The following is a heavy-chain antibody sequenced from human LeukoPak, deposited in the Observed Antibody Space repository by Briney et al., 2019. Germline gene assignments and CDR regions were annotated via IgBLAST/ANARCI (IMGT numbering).Heavy chain of an antibody. D-gene: IGHD6-6*01. CDR1: GSSISTGYY. V-gene: IGHV4-38-2*02. Sequence: SETLSLTCPVSGSSISTGYYWDWLRQPPGRGLDKPSLKSRVTISVHTSKNHFSLNLSSVTAAHTAVYYCARAMSIAARLQTIFDYWGQGTLVTVSS. J-gene: IGHJ4*02. CDR3: ARAMSIAARLQTIFDY.